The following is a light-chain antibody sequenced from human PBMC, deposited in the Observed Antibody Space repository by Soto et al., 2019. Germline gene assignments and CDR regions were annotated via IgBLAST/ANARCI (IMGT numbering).Light chain of an antibody. V-gene: IGLV2-14*01. J-gene: IGLJ2*01. Sequence: QSALTQPASVSGSPGQSITISCTGTSSDVGGYNYVSWYQQHPGKDPKLMIYDVSNRPSVVSNRFSGSKSGNTASLTISGLQAEDEADYYCSSYTSSSVVFGGGTQLTVL. CDR3: SSYTSSSVV. CDR1: SSDVGGYNY. CDR2: DVS.